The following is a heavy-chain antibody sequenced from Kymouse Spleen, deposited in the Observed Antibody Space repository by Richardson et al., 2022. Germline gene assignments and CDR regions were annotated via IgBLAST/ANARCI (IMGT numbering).Heavy chain of an antibody. V-gene: IGHV4-39*01. D-gene: IGHD5-12*01. Sequence: QLQLQESGPGLVKPSETLSLTCTVSGGSISSSSYYWGWIRQPPGKGLEWIGSIYYSGSTYYNPSLKSRVTISVDTSKNQFSLKLSSVTAADTAVYYCARRGYSGYDGWFDPWGQGTLVTVSS. CDR2: IYYSGST. CDR3: ARRGYSGYDGWFDP. CDR1: GGSISSSSYY. J-gene: IGHJ5*02.